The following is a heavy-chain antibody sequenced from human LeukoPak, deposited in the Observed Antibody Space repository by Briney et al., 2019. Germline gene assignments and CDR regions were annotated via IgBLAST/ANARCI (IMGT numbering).Heavy chain of an antibody. Sequence: GGSLRLSCAVSGFTLSGFKMNWVHQAPGKGLEWISSISSTSAYIFYADSVKGRFTVSRDNAKNSLYLQMNSLRADDTAVYYCASGNTLDYWGQGTLVTVSS. CDR2: ISSTSAYI. J-gene: IGHJ4*02. V-gene: IGHV3-21*01. CDR3: ASGNTLDY. CDR1: GFTLSGFK. D-gene: IGHD1-7*01.